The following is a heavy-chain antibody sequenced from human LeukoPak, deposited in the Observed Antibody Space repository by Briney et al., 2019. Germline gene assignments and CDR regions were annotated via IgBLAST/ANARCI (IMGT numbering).Heavy chain of an antibody. D-gene: IGHD6-19*01. CDR1: GYTFTSYG. J-gene: IGHJ6*02. CDR2: ISAYNGNT. CDR3: ARALPLAVAGNYYYGMDV. V-gene: IGHV1-18*01. Sequence: SVKVSCKASGYTFTSYGISWVRQAPGQGLEWMGWISAYNGNTNYAQKLQGRVTMTTDTSTSTAYMELRSLRSGDTAVYYCARALPLAVAGNYYYGMDVWGQGTTVTVSS.